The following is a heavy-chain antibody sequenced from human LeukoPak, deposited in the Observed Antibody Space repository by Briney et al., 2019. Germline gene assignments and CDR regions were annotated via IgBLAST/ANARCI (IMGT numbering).Heavy chain of an antibody. CDR3: ARALRVGRYSADY. D-gene: IGHD2-15*01. J-gene: IGHJ4*02. CDR1: GFAFSTFA. CDR2: ISGTGGNT. V-gene: IGHV3-23*01. Sequence: PGGSLRLSCAASGFAFSTFAMSWVRQAPGKALEWVSGISGTGGNTYYTDSVKGRFTISRDNSKNTMYLQMNSLRAEDTAVYFCARALRVGRYSADYWGQGTLVTVSS.